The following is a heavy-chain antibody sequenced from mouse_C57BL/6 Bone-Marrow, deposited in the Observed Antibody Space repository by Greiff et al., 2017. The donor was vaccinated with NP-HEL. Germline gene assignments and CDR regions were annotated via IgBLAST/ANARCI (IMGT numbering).Heavy chain of an antibody. CDR1: GFTFSDYY. CDR2: INYDGSST. D-gene: IGHD2-4*01. CDR3: AREGGLRRRTYAMDY. J-gene: IGHJ4*01. V-gene: IGHV5-16*01. Sequence: EVQGVESEGGLVQPGSSMKLSCTTSGFTFSDYYMAWVRKVPEKGLDWVANINYDGSSTYYLESLKSRFIISRDNAKNILYLQMISLNAENTATYYGAREGGLRRRTYAMDYWGQGTSVTVSS.